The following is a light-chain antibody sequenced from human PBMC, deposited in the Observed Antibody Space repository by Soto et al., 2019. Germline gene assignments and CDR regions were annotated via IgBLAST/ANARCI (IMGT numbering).Light chain of an antibody. V-gene: IGLV2-23*01. CDR1: SSDVGSYNL. CDR3: CSYAGRDVV. Sequence: QSALTQPASVSGSPGQSITISCTGTSSDVGSYNLVSWYQQHPGKAPKLMIYEGSKRPSGVSNRFSGSKSGNTASLTISGLRAEAEADYYCCSYAGRDVVFGGGTHLPAL. CDR2: EGS. J-gene: IGLJ7*02.